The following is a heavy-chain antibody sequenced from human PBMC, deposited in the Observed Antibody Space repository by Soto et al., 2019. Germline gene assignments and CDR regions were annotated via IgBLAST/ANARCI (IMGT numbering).Heavy chain of an antibody. D-gene: IGHD1-7*01. J-gene: IGHJ4*02. CDR3: AMTGTPHY. CDR2: IYYSGST. Sequence: SETLSLTCTVSGGSISSSSYYWGWIRQPPGKGLEWIGSIYYSGSTYYNPSLKSRVTISVDTSKNQFSLKLSSVTAADTAVYYCAMTGTPHYWGQGTLVTVSS. V-gene: IGHV4-39*01. CDR1: GGSISSSSYY.